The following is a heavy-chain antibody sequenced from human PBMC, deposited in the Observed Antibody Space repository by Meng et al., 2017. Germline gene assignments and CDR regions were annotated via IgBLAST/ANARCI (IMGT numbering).Heavy chain of an antibody. V-gene: IGHV3-33*01. D-gene: IGHD4-17*01. J-gene: IGHJ1*01. CDR2: IWYDGSTK. Sequence: VQGVEVVGVVVPPAMSLGLSCAAAEFTFSGYGMHWVRQAPGKGLEWVAVIWYDGSTKYNADAVKGRVTISKDNYKNTLYLNINSLRAEDTAVYYCARVGYGDCVASHWPEGTLVTVSS. CDR1: EFTFSGYG. CDR3: ARVGYGDCVASH.